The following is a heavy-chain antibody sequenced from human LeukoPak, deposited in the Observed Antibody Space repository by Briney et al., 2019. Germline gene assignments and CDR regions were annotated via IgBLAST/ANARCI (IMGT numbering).Heavy chain of an antibody. Sequence: SETLSLTCTVSGGSISSYYWSWIRQPPGKGLEWIGYIYYSGSTNYNPPLKSRVTISVDTSKNQFSLKLSSVTAADTAVYYCARFWSGYPYYFDYWGQGTLVTVSS. CDR3: ARFWSGYPYYFDY. CDR1: GGSISSYY. D-gene: IGHD3-3*01. CDR2: IYYSGST. V-gene: IGHV4-59*01. J-gene: IGHJ4*02.